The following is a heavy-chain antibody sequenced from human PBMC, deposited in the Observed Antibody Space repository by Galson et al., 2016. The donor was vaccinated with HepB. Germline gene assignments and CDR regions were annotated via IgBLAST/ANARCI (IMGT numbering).Heavy chain of an antibody. CDR2: IYPGDSDT. Sequence: QSGAEVKKPGESLKISCKASGYTFSRYWIGWVRQMPGKGLEWMGIIYPGDSDTRYSPSFQAQVTISADKSINTAYLQWSSLNASHRAMYFCARHVPPSPAAPPEYWGQGTLVTVSS. J-gene: IGHJ4*02. CDR3: ARHVPPSPAAPPEY. CDR1: GYTFSRYW. V-gene: IGHV5-51*01. D-gene: IGHD2-2*01.